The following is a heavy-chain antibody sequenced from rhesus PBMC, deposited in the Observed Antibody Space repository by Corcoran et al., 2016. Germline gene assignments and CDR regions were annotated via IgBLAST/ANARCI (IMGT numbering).Heavy chain of an antibody. CDR1: GFSFSDYY. Sequence: EVQLVESGGGLAKPGGSLRLSCAASGFSFSDYYMYWVRQAPGKGLEWVSGISYTGGCTYYADSVKCRFTISRENAKNTLYLQMDSLRAEDTAVYYCARVRGYSGYGFFDYWGQGVLVTVSS. CDR2: ISYTGGCT. CDR3: ARVRGYSGYGFFDY. D-gene: IGHD5-42*01. J-gene: IGHJ4*01. V-gene: IGHV3S18*01.